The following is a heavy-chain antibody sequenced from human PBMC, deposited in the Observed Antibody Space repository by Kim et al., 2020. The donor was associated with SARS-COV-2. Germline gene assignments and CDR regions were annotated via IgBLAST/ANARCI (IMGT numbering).Heavy chain of an antibody. CDR3: ARDLLGMDV. Sequence: SNKYYADSMKGRFTISRDNSKNTLYLQMNSLGAEDTAVYYCARDLLGMDVWGQGTTVTVSS. CDR2: SNK. J-gene: IGHJ6*02. V-gene: IGHV3-30-3*01.